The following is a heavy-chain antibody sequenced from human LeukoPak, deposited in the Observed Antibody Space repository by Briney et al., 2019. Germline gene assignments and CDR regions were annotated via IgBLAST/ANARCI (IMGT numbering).Heavy chain of an antibody. CDR3: AKDRHDIVVVPAAILGY. CDR2: ISGSGGST. D-gene: IGHD2-2*01. CDR1: GFTFSNYG. J-gene: IGHJ4*02. V-gene: IGHV3-23*01. Sequence: GGTLRLSCAASGFTFSNYGMSWVRQAPGKGLEWVSGISGSGGSTYYADSVKGRFTISRDNSKNTLYLQMNSLRAEDTAVYYCAKDRHDIVVVPAAILGYWGQGTLVTVSS.